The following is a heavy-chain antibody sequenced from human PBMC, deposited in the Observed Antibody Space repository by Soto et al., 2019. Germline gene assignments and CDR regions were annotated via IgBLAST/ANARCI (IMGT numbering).Heavy chain of an antibody. J-gene: IGHJ4*02. CDR3: ARGYCSSTTCGGAIDY. CDR1: GFTVSSNY. Sequence: EVQLVESGGGLIQPGGSLRLSCAASGFTVSSNYMSWVRQAPGKGLEWVSFIYSGGNTFYADSVKGRFTVSRDNSKNTLYLQMNSLRAEDTAVYYCARGYCSSTTCGGAIDYWGQGTLVTVSS. V-gene: IGHV3-53*01. D-gene: IGHD2-2*01. CDR2: IYSGGNT.